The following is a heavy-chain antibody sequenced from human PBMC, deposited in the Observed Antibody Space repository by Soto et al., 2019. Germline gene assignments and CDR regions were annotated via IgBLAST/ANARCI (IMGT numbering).Heavy chain of an antibody. V-gene: IGHV1-8*01. Sequence: GASVKVSCKASGYTFTSYDINWVRQATGQGLEWMGWMNPNSGNTGYAQKFQGRVTMTRNTSISTAYMELSSLRSEDTAVYYCARPPPEDSSSSYYYYYYMDVWGKGTTVTVSS. J-gene: IGHJ6*03. CDR3: ARPPPEDSSSSYYYYYYMDV. D-gene: IGHD6-6*01. CDR1: GYTFTSYD. CDR2: MNPNSGNT.